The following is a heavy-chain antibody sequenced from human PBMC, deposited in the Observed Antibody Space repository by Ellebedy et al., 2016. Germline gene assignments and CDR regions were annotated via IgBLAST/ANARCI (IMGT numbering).Heavy chain of an antibody. Sequence: GESLKISXAASGFTFSSYWMSWVRQAPGKGLEWVANIKQDGSEKYYVDSVKGRFTISRDNAKNSLYLQMNSLRAEDTAVYYCARVGYGSGSYFPGSYGMDVWGQGTTVTVSS. J-gene: IGHJ6*02. CDR3: ARVGYGSGSYFPGSYGMDV. V-gene: IGHV3-7*01. D-gene: IGHD3-10*01. CDR2: IKQDGSEK. CDR1: GFTFSSYW.